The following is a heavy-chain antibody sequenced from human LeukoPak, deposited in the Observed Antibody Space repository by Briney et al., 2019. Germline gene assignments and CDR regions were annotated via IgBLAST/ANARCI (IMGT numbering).Heavy chain of an antibody. CDR3: ASGTGTTFWFDP. Sequence: SETLSLTCAVYGGSFSGYYWSWIRQPPGKGLEWIGEINHSGSTNYNPSLKSRVAISVDTSKNQFSLKLSSVTAADTAVYYCASGTGTTFWFDPWGQGTLVTVSS. V-gene: IGHV4-34*01. D-gene: IGHD1-7*01. CDR1: GGSFSGYY. J-gene: IGHJ5*02. CDR2: INHSGST.